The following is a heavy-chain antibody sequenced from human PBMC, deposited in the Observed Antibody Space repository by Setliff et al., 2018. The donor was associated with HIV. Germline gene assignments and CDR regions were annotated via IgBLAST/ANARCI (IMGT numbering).Heavy chain of an antibody. CDR1: GFTVSTYS. V-gene: IGHV3-64D*09. CDR3: VKPYTGYYYDGSVYDDF. J-gene: IGHJ4*02. D-gene: IGHD3-22*01. CDR2: LSRGGGNT. Sequence: GSLRLSCLVSGFTVSTYSLNWARQAPGKRPEYVAALSRGGGNTKYADSVKGSFIISRDTSKNTLYLQMSSLRPDDTAIYYCVKPYTGYYYDGSVYDDFWGQGTLVTVSS.